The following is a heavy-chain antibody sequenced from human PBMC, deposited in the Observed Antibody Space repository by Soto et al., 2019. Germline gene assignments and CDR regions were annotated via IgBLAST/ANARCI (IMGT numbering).Heavy chain of an antibody. CDR3: AKDAGTS. V-gene: IGHV3-23*01. D-gene: IGHD1-1*01. CDR2: ISGSAGNT. Sequence: GGSLRLSCAAYGFTFSNYAMTWVRQAPGKGLEWVSAISGSAGNTYYADSVKARFTISRDNSKNTLYLQMNSLRAEDTAIYYCAKDAGTSWGQGALVTVSS. J-gene: IGHJ5*02. CDR1: GFTFSNYA.